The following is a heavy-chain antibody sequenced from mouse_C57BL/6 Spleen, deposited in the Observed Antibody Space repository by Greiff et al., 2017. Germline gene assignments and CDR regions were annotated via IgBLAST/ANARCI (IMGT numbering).Heavy chain of an antibody. CDR3: ARDWDRFAY. CDR1: GYAFSSSW. J-gene: IGHJ3*01. V-gene: IGHV1-82*01. Sequence: QVQLQQSGPELVKPGASVKISCKASGYAFSSSWMNWVKQRPGKGLEWIGRIYPGDGDTNYNGKFKGKGTLTADKSSSTAYMQLSSLTSEDSAVYFCARDWDRFAYWGQGTLVTVSA. CDR2: IYPGDGDT. D-gene: IGHD4-1*01.